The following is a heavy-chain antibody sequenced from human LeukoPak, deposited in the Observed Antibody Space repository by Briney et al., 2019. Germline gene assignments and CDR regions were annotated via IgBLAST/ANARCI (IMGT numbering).Heavy chain of an antibody. CDR2: INSDGSST. J-gene: IGHJ4*02. D-gene: IGHD5-24*01. CDR3: ARESRDGYNYDY. Sequence: PGGSLRLSCAASGFTFSSYWIHWVRQAPGKGLVWVSRINSDGSSTTYADSVKGRFTISRDNAKNTLYLQMNSQRAEDTAVYYCARESRDGYNYDYWGQGTLVTVPS. V-gene: IGHV3-74*01. CDR1: GFTFSSYW.